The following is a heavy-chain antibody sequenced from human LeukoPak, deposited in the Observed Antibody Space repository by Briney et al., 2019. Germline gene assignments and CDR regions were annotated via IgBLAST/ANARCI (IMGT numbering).Heavy chain of an antibody. Sequence: ASVKVSCKASGYTFTSYYMHWVRQAPGQGLEWMGIINPSGGSTSYAQKFQGRVTMTRDMSTGTVYMELSSLRSEDTAVYYCARLGDNTADAFDIWGQGTMVTVSS. CDR1: GYTFTSYY. CDR3: ARLGDNTADAFDI. V-gene: IGHV1-46*01. D-gene: IGHD3-16*01. CDR2: INPSGGST. J-gene: IGHJ3*02.